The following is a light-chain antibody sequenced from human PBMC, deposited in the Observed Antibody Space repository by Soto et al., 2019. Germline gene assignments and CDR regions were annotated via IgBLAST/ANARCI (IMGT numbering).Light chain of an antibody. Sequence: QSVLTQPASGSRTPGQSITISCSGTSGDVGAYNYVSWYQHHPGKAPRLMISEVSNRPSGVSNRFSGSKSGNTASLPIPWPQAEDEAVYYCSSFTTRTTLVFGSGTKVTVL. CDR1: SGDVGAYNY. CDR2: EVS. V-gene: IGLV2-14*01. J-gene: IGLJ1*01. CDR3: SSFTTRTTLV.